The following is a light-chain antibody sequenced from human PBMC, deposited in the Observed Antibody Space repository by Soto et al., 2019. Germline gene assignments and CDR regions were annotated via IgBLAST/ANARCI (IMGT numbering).Light chain of an antibody. CDR2: SAY. V-gene: IGKV3-20*01. CDR1: QSVSGSD. Sequence: IVLTQSPGTLSLSPGERATLSCRASQSVSGSDLAGYQQTPGQAPRLLIYSAYSRATGIPDRFSGSGSGSDITLTNSRLEPDDYAGYYCQQYYTFGKGTKLEIK. J-gene: IGKJ2*01. CDR3: QQYYT.